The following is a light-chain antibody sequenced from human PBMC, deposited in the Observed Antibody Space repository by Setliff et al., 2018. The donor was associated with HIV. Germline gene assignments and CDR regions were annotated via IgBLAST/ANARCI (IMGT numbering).Light chain of an antibody. V-gene: IGLV2-23*01. CDR3: CSYAGRTTVV. CDR2: EGS. CDR1: SMDVGNYNL. Sequence: QSALAQPASVSGSPGQSITISRTGTSMDVGNYNLVPWYQQHPGKAPKLMIYEGSRRPSGISNRFSGSKSGSTASLTISGLHAEDEADYYCCSYAGRTTVVFGGETKVTVL. J-gene: IGLJ3*02.